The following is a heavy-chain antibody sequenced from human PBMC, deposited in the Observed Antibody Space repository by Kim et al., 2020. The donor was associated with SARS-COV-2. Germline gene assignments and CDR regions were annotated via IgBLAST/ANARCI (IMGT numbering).Heavy chain of an antibody. V-gene: IGHV3-33*05. J-gene: IGHJ3*02. D-gene: IGHD3-10*01. CDR2: ISYDGSNK. Sequence: GGSLRLSCAASGFTFSSYGMHWVRQAPGKGLEWVAVISYDGSNKYYADSVKGRFTISRDNSKNTLYLQMNSLRAEDTAVYYCARGTPTMVRGVSDAFDI. CDR3: ARGTPTMVRGVSDAFDI. CDR1: GFTFSSYG.